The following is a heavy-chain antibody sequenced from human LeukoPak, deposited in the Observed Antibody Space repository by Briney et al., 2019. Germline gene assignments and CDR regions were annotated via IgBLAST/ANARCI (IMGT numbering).Heavy chain of an antibody. CDR2: IYASGST. CDR3: ARGGLYGMDV. Sequence: KPSETLSLTCTVSGGSISSYYCSWIRLPAGKGLEWIGRIYASGSTNFSPSLKSRLTMSVDTSKTKFSLKLSSVTAADSAVYYCARGGLYGMDVWGQGTTVTVSS. CDR1: GGSISSYY. D-gene: IGHD3-10*01. J-gene: IGHJ6*02. V-gene: IGHV4-4*07.